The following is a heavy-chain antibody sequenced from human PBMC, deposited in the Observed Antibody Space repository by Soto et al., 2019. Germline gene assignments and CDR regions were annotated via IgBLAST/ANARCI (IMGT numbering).Heavy chain of an antibody. D-gene: IGHD1-7*01. Sequence: PGGSLRLSCAASGFTFSSYGMHWVRQAPGKWLEWVAVISYDGSNKYYADSVKGRFTISRDNSKNTLYLQMNSLRAEDTAVYYCAKGMSRTTSHFDYWGQGT. CDR3: AKGMSRTTSHFDY. J-gene: IGHJ4*02. CDR1: GFTFSSYG. CDR2: ISYDGSNK. V-gene: IGHV3-30*18.